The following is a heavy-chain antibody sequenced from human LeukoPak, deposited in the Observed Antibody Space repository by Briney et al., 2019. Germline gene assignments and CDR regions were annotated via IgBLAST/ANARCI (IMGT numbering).Heavy chain of an antibody. Sequence: ASVKVSCKASGYTFTGYYMHWVRQAPGQGLEWMGWINPNSGGTNYAQKFQGRVTMTRDTSISTAYMELSRLRSDDTAVYYCARDASPSRPNIVVVPAAIPYFDYWGQGTLVTVSS. CDR3: ARDASPSRPNIVVVPAAIPYFDY. CDR1: GYTFTGYY. V-gene: IGHV1-2*02. J-gene: IGHJ4*02. CDR2: INPNSGGT. D-gene: IGHD2-2*02.